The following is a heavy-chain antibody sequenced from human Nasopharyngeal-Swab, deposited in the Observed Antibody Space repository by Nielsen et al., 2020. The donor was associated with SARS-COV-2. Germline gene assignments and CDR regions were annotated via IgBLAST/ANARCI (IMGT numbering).Heavy chain of an antibody. D-gene: IGHD3-10*01. Sequence: GESLKISCAASGFSFNNYGMHWVRQAPGKGLEWVAVISYEGSKKFYVASVEGRFTISRDFSKNTLFLQMNSLRPEDTAVYYCAKATQIFWFGQFRNDAFDMWGQGAMVTVSS. CDR1: GFSFNNYG. CDR3: AKATQIFWFGQFRNDAFDM. V-gene: IGHV3-30*18. J-gene: IGHJ3*02. CDR2: ISYEGSKK.